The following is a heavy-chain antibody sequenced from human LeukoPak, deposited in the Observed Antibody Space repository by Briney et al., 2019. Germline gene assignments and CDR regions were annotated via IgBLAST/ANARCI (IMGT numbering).Heavy chain of an antibody. J-gene: IGHJ3*02. D-gene: IGHD1-26*01. V-gene: IGHV4-59*01. CDR2: IYYSGST. CDR3: ARAGGTYYSIAFDI. Sequence: PSETLSLTCTVSGGSISSYYWSWIRQPPGKGLEWIGYIYYSGSTNYNPSLKSRVTISVDTSKNQFSLNLSSVTAADTAVYYCARAGGTYYSIAFDIWGQGTMVTVSS. CDR1: GGSISSYY.